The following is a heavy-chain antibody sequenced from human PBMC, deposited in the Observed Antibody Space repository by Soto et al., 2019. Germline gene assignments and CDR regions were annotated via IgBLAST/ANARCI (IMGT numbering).Heavy chain of an antibody. Sequence: GGSLRLSCAASGFTFSSYGMHWVRQAPGKGLEWVAVISYDGSNKYYADSVKGRFTISRDNSKNTLYLQMNSLRAEDTAVYYCAKDPVAGFRARYFDYWGQGTLVTVSS. D-gene: IGHD6-19*01. CDR2: ISYDGSNK. CDR3: AKDPVAGFRARYFDY. J-gene: IGHJ4*02. CDR1: GFTFSSYG. V-gene: IGHV3-30*18.